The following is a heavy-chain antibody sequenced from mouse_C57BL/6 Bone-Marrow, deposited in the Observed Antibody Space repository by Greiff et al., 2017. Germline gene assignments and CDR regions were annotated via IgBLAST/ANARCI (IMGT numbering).Heavy chain of an antibody. D-gene: IGHD2-2*01. CDR1: GFSLTSYG. CDR2: IWSGGST. CDR3: ARGWLRRGYFDV. V-gene: IGHV2-2*01. J-gene: IGHJ1*03. Sequence: QVQLKESGPGLVQPSQSLSITCTVSGFSLTSYGVHWVRQSPGKGLEWLGVIWSGGSTDYNAAFISRLSISKDNSKSQVFFKMNSLQADDTAIYYCARGWLRRGYFDVWGTGTTVTVSS.